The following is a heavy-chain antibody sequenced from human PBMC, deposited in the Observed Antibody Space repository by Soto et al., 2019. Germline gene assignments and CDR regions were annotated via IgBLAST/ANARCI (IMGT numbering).Heavy chain of an antibody. D-gene: IGHD4-17*01. CDR3: ARQVIPLTTDWYFDL. CDR2: IYASGST. Sequence: QVQLQESGPGLVKPSETLSLTCTVSGGSISGGGYYWSWIRQPPGKGLEWIGYIYASGSTYYNPSLKSRVTISVDTSNNQFSLRLTSVTAAGSAVYYCARQVIPLTTDWYFDLWGRGTLVTVSP. J-gene: IGHJ2*01. CDR1: GGSISGGGYY. V-gene: IGHV4-30-4*01.